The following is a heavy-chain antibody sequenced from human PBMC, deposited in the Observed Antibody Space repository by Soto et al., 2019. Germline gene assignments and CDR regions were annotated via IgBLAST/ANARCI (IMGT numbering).Heavy chain of an antibody. Sequence: LRLSCEASGFSFSSFAMNWVRQAPGRGLEWVSYISDDGASIYYADSLKGRFTISRDSAKNSLSLQMNNLRAEDTAVYYCARENSVQAWLHHFDHWGLGTLVTVSS. D-gene: IGHD5-18*01. CDR1: GFSFSSFA. CDR2: ISDDGASI. J-gene: IGHJ4*02. CDR3: ARENSVQAWLHHFDH. V-gene: IGHV3-48*03.